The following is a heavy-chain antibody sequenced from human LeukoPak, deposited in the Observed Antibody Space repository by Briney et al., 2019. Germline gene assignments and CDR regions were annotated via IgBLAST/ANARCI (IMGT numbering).Heavy chain of an antibody. J-gene: IGHJ3*01. CDR3: ARDSGYNALDV. Sequence: GGSLRLSCAASGLTFSTSWMTWVRQAPGKGLEWVASIKEDGSVKNYVDSVRGRFTISRDNAKNSLYLELSSLRAEDTAVYYCARDSGYNALDVWGQGTMVTVSS. V-gene: IGHV3-7*01. CDR1: GLTFSTSW. D-gene: IGHD3-22*01. CDR2: IKEDGSVK.